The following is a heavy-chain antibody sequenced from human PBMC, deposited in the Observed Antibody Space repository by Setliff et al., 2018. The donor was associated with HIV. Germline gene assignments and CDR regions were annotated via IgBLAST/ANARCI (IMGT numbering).Heavy chain of an antibody. CDR2: FDPEDGDT. Sequence: ASVKVSCKVSGYTLTELTMHWVRQAPGKGLEWMGRFDPEDGDTLYAQRFQGRVTMTEDSSTDTAYMELGSLTSHDTAVYYCATAKEHWLTEGGFDFWGQGTLVTVSS. D-gene: IGHD6-19*01. V-gene: IGHV1-24*01. CDR3: ATAKEHWLTEGGFDF. J-gene: IGHJ4*02. CDR1: GYTLTELT.